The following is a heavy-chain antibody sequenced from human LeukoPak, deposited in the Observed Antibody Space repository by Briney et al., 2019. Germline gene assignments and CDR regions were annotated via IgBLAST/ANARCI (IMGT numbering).Heavy chain of an antibody. CDR2: ISSSISTI. J-gene: IGHJ4*02. CDR3: AMGDWDY. D-gene: IGHD2-21*02. Sequence: GGSLRLSCAASGFTLNSHSMNWVRQAPGKGLEWISYISSSISTIHYADSVKGRFTISRDNAKNSLYLQMDSLRDEDTAVYYCAMGDWDYWGQGTLVTVSS. V-gene: IGHV3-48*02. CDR1: GFTLNSHS.